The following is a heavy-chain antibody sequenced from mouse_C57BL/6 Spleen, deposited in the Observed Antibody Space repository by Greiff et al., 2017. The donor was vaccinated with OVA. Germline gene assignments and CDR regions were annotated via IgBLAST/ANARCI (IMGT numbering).Heavy chain of an antibody. CDR2: IWRGGST. Sequence: VQLQESGPGLVQPSQSLSITCTVSGFSLTSYGVHWARQSPGKGLEWLGVIWRGGSTDYNAAFMSRLSITKDNSKSQVFFKMNSLQADDTAIYYCAKNGNYVGYYAMDYWGQGTSVTVSS. CDR1: GFSLTSYG. D-gene: IGHD2-1*01. V-gene: IGHV2-5*01. J-gene: IGHJ4*01. CDR3: AKNGNYVGYYAMDY.